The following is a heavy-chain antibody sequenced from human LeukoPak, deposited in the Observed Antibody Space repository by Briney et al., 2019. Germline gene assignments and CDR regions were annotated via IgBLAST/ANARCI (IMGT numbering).Heavy chain of an antibody. V-gene: IGHV3-48*03. CDR1: GFTFSSYE. J-gene: IGHJ3*01. CDR3: ARGRIGAYAFDV. CDR2: ISSTSSTI. Sequence: PGGSLRLSCAASGFTFSSYEMNWVRQAPGKGLEWVSYISSTSSTIYYADSVKGRFTISRDNAKNSLYLQMNSLRAEDTAVYYCARGRIGAYAFDVWGQGTMVTVSS. D-gene: IGHD3-16*01.